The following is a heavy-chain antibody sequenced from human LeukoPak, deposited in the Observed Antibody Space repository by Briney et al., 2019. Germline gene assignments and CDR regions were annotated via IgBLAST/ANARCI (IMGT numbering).Heavy chain of an antibody. CDR3: ARGMIVVVQDY. V-gene: IGHV3-7*03. D-gene: IGHD3-22*01. J-gene: IGHJ4*02. Sequence: GSLRLSCAASGFTFSSYWMSWVRQAPGKGLEWVANIQQDGNEKYYVDSVKGRFTISRDNAENSLYLQMNSLRAEDTAVYYCARGMIVVVQDYWGQGTLVTVSS. CDR1: GFTFSSYW. CDR2: IQQDGNEK.